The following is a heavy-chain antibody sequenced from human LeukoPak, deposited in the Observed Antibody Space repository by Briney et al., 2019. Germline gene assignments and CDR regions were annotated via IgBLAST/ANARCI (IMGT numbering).Heavy chain of an antibody. V-gene: IGHV1-46*01. J-gene: IGHJ6*03. CDR3: ASYSPGGRHYYYYMDV. D-gene: IGHD2-15*01. Sequence: ASVKVSCKASGYTFTSYYMHWVRQAPGQGLEWMGIINPSGGSTSYAQKFQGRVIMTRDMSTSTVYMELSSLRSEDTAVYYCASYSPGGRHYYYYMDVWGKGTTVTVSS. CDR2: INPSGGST. CDR1: GYTFTSYY.